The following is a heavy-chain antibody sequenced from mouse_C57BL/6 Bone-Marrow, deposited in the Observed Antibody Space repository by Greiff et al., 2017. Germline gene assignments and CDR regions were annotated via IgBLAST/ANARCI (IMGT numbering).Heavy chain of an antibody. CDR3: VRHPYYYGSSYRFAY. J-gene: IGHJ3*01. CDR1: GFSFNTYA. D-gene: IGHD1-1*01. CDR2: IRSKSNNYAT. Sequence: EVQVVESGGGLVQPKGSLKLSCAASGFSFNTYAMNWVRQAPGKGLEWVARIRSKSNNYATYYAYSVKDRFTISRDDSESMLYLQMNNLKTEDTAMYYCVRHPYYYGSSYRFAYWGQGTLVTVSA. V-gene: IGHV10-1*01.